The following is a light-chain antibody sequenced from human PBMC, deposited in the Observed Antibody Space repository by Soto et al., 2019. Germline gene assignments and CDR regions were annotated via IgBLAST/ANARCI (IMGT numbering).Light chain of an antibody. CDR3: LQHNSYPYT. Sequence: DIQMTQSPSAMSASVGDRVTITCRASQGISNYLAWFQQKQGKVPKRLIYGASSLQSGVPSRFSGSGSGTEFTLTISSMQPEDFATYYCLQHNSYPYTFGQGNKLEIK. CDR1: QGISNY. V-gene: IGKV1-17*03. J-gene: IGKJ2*01. CDR2: GAS.